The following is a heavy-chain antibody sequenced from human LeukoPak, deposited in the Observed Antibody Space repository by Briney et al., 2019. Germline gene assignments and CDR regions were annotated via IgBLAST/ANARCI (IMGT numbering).Heavy chain of an antibody. CDR1: GGSFSGYY. J-gene: IGHJ5*02. Sequence: PSETLSLTCAVYGGSFSGYYWSWIRQPPGKGLEWIGEINHSGSTNYNPSLKSRVTISVDTSKNQFSLKLSSVTAADTAVYYCARAPLVVVPAAYYDPWGQGTLVTVSS. CDR2: INHSGST. D-gene: IGHD2-2*01. V-gene: IGHV4-34*01. CDR3: ARAPLVVVPAAYYDP.